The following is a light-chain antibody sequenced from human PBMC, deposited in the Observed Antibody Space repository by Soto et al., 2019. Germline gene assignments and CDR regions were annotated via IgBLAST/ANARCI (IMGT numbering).Light chain of an antibody. V-gene: IGLV1-47*02. J-gene: IGLJ2*01. CDR1: YSNVETNY. CDR3: SATDDSLGGPV. CDR2: TND. Sequence: QAVVTQPPSASGTPGQRVTISCSGSYSNVETNYVYWYQQVPGTAPKLLIYTNDQRPSGVPDRFSASKSGTSASLPISGLRSEDEADYFCSATDDSLGGPVFGGGTKVTVL.